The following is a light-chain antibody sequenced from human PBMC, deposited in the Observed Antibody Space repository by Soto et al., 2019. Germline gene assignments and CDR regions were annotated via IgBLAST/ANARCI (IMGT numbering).Light chain of an antibody. CDR1: QGISSY. CDR3: QQYSVYWT. CDR2: AAS. J-gene: IGKJ1*01. V-gene: IGKV1-8*01. Sequence: AIRMTQSPSSLSPSTGDRVTISCRASQGISSYLAWYQQKPGKAPKLLIYAASTLQSGVPSRFSGSGSGTDFTLTIISLQPDDFATYYRQQYSVYWTFGQGTKVDIK.